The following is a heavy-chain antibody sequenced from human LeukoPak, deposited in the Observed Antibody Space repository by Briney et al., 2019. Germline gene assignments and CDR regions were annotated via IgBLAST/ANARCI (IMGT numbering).Heavy chain of an antibody. D-gene: IGHD3-10*01. V-gene: IGHV3-21*01. J-gene: IGHJ6*03. CDR2: ISSSSSYI. CDR1: GFTFSSYS. CDR3: ARDATMVPLYYYYYMDV. Sequence: GGSLRLSCAASGFTFSSYSMNWVRQAPGKGLEWVSSISSSSSYIFYADSVKGRFTISRDNAKNSLNLQMNSLRAEDTAVYHCARDATMVPLYYYYYMDVWGKGTTVTVSS.